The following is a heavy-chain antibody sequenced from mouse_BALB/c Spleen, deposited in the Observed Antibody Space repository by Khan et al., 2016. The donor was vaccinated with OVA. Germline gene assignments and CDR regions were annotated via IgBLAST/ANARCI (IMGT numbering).Heavy chain of an antibody. J-gene: IGHJ3*01. D-gene: IGHD2-14*01. V-gene: IGHV3-8*02. CDR1: GDSITTGY. Sequence: EVQLQESGPSLVKPSQTLSLTCSVTGDSITTGYWNWIRKFPGNKLEYMGYIIYTGYTYYNPSLKSRISITRHTSTNQYYLQLNSVTDEDTATYYCARSTYRYAFVYWGQGTLVTVSA. CDR2: IIYTGYT. CDR3: ARSTYRYAFVY.